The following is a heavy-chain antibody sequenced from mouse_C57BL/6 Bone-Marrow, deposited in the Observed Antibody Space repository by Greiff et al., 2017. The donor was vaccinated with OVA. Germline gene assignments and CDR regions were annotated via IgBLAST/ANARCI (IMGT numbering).Heavy chain of an antibody. CDR3: ARHLIRTLFAY. D-gene: IGHD1-1*01. Sequence: EVKLMESGGDLVKPGGSLKLSCAASGFTFSSYGMSWVRQTPDQRLEWVATISSGGSYTYYPDSVKGRFTISRDNAKNTLYLQMSSLKSEDTAMYYCARHLIRTLFAYWGQGTLVTVSA. CDR1: GFTFSSYG. V-gene: IGHV5-6*01. J-gene: IGHJ3*01. CDR2: ISSGGSYT.